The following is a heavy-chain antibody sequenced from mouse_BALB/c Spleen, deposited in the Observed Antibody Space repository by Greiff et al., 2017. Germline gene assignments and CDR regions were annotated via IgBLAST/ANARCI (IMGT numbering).Heavy chain of an antibody. Sequence: VQLQESGPGLVQPSQSLSITCTVSGFSLTSYGVHWVRQSPGKGLEWLGVIWSGGSTDYNAAFISRLSISKDNSKSQVFFKMNSLQANDTAIYYCARNSIYYGSIYWYFDVWGAGTTVTVSS. CDR2: IWSGGST. D-gene: IGHD1-1*01. CDR1: GFSLTSYG. CDR3: ARNSIYYGSIYWYFDV. V-gene: IGHV2-2*02. J-gene: IGHJ1*01.